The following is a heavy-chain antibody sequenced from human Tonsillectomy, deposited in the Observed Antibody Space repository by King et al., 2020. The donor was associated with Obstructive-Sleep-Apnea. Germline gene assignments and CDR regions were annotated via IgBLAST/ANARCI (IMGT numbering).Heavy chain of an antibody. V-gene: IGHV4-39*07. Sequence: QLQESGPGLVKPSDTLSLTCTVSGGSISSSSYSWGWIRQPPGKGLEWIGTIYYSGSTYYNPSLKSRVTISVDTSKNQFSLKLSSVTAADTAVYYCAGVSRYSGHDLEVEGYYAMDVWGQGATVTVSS. CDR2: IYYSGST. D-gene: IGHD5-12*01. CDR1: GGSISSSSYS. J-gene: IGHJ6*02. CDR3: AGVSRYSGHDLEVEGYYAMDV.